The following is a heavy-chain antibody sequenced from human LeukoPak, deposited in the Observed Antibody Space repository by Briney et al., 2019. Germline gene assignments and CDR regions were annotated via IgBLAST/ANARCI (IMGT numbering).Heavy chain of an antibody. CDR1: GFSLSGNW. J-gene: IGHJ4*02. CDR3: TRSDYFDY. Sequence: GGSLRLSCAASGFSLSGNWMHWVRQAPGKGLVWVSRIKSDGSSTSYADSVKGRFTISRGNAQNTLFPQMDSLRAEDTAVYYCTRSDYFDYWGQGTLVTVSS. V-gene: IGHV3-74*01. CDR2: IKSDGSST.